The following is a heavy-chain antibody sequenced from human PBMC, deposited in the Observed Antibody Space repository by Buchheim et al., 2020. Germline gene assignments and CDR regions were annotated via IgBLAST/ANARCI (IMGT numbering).Heavy chain of an antibody. V-gene: IGHV3-33*01. CDR2: IWYDGSNR. J-gene: IGHJ4*02. CDR1: GFTFSSYA. Sequence: QVQLVESGGGVVQPGKSLRLSCAASGFTFSSYAMHWVRQAPGKGLEWVAVIWYDGSNRNYAESFKGRITISRDNSKNMLYLQMNNLSAEDTAVYYCARELQRFGLPLGPFDYWGQGTL. CDR3: ARELQRFGLPLGPFDY. D-gene: IGHD3-10*01.